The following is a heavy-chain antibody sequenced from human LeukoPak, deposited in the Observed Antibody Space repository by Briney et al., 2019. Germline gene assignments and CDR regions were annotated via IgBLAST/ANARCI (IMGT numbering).Heavy chain of an antibody. CDR2: IWYDGSNK. D-gene: IGHD5-18*01. Sequence: PGRSLRLSCAASGFTFSSYGMHWVRQAPGKGLEWVAVIWYDGSNKYYADSVKGRFTISRDNSKNTQYLQMNSPRAEDTAVYYCARPIGYSSPADYWGQGTLVTVSS. J-gene: IGHJ4*02. CDR3: ARPIGYSSPADY. CDR1: GFTFSSYG. V-gene: IGHV3-33*01.